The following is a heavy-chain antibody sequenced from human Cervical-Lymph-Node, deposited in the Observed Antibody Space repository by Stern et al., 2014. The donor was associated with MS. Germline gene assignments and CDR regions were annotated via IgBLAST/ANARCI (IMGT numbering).Heavy chain of an antibody. Sequence: QLQLQESGPGLVKPSETLSLTCTVSGDSISSYYWSWIRQPPGKGLEWIGHVYYSGTTYYNPSLTGPVTISVETSKKQFSLKLNSVTAADTAVYYCARLSTVVDYWGQGTLVTVSS. J-gene: IGHJ4*02. V-gene: IGHV4-59*08. CDR3: ARLSTVVDY. D-gene: IGHD4-23*01. CDR2: VYYSGTT. CDR1: GDSISSYY.